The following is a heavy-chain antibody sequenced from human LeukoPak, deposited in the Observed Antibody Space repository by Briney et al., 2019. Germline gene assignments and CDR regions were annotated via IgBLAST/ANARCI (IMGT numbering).Heavy chain of an antibody. Sequence: PRGSLRLSCAASGFTFSSYGMHWVRQAPGKGLEWVAFIRYDGSNKYYADSVKGRFTISRDNSKNTLYLQMNSLRAEDTAVYYCAKDPDVVAASTYYFDYWGHGTLVTVSS. CDR2: IRYDGSNK. J-gene: IGHJ4*01. CDR1: GFTFSSYG. D-gene: IGHD2-2*01. V-gene: IGHV3-30*02. CDR3: AKDPDVVAASTYYFDY.